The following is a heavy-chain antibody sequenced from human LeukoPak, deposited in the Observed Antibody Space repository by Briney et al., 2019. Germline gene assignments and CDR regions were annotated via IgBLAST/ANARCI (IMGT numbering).Heavy chain of an antibody. CDR1: GFTFSSYA. Sequence: PGGSLRLSCAASGFTFSSYAMSWVRQAPGKGLEWVSAISGSGGSTYYADSVKGRFTISRDNSKNTLYLQMSSLRAEDTAVYYCAKALWDYYYYGMDVWGQGTTVTVSS. J-gene: IGHJ6*02. D-gene: IGHD7-27*01. CDR2: ISGSGGST. V-gene: IGHV3-23*01. CDR3: AKALWDYYYYGMDV.